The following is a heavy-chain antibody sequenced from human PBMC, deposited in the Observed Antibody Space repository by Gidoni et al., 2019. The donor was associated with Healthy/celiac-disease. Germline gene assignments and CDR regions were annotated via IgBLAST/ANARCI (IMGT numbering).Heavy chain of an antibody. Sequence: QVQLVESGGGVVQPGRSLRLSCAASGFTFSSYAMHWVRQAPGKGLEWVAVISDDGSNKYYADSVKGRFTISRDNSKNTLYLQMNSLRAEDTAVYYCARRAGYCSSTSCYALYYYYMDVWGKGTTVTVSS. D-gene: IGHD2-2*01. V-gene: IGHV3-30-3*01. J-gene: IGHJ6*03. CDR2: ISDDGSNK. CDR3: ARRAGYCSSTSCYALYYYYMDV. CDR1: GFTFSSYA.